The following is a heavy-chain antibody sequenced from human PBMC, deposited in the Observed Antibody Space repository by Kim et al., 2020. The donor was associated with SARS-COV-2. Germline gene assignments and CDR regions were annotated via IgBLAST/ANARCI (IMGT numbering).Heavy chain of an antibody. CDR1: GYSFTNYW. J-gene: IGHJ6*02. V-gene: IGHV5-51*01. CDR2: IYAGDSDT. CDR3: ERLGGGGVVRAKDKCYHGLDV. D-gene: IGHD3-3*01. Sequence: GESLKISCKGSGYSFTNYWIGWVRQMPGKGLEWMGVIYAGDSDTRYSPSFQGQITISADKSISTAYLQWRRLQASDSAIYYCERLGGGGVVRAKDKCYHGLDVWGQGTTVTVA.